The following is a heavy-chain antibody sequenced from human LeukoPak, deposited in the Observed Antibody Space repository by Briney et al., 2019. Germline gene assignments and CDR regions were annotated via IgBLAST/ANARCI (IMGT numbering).Heavy chain of an antibody. CDR1: GFTFSTYS. Sequence: GGSLRLSCAASGFTFSTYSMNWVRQAPGKGLEWLSYISARGTTIYYADSLKGRLTISRDNAKNALYLQMNSLQTEDTAVYYCATDFYDTTWGQGTLVTVSS. D-gene: IGHD3-22*01. CDR3: ATDFYDTT. J-gene: IGHJ5*02. CDR2: ISARGTTI. V-gene: IGHV3-48*01.